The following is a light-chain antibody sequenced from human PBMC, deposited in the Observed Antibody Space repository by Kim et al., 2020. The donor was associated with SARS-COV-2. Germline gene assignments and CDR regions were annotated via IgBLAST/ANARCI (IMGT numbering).Light chain of an antibody. CDR2: GAS. CDR1: QSVSSSY. Sequence: APGERAALTCRASQSVSSSYLDWYQQKPGQAPRLLIYGASSRATGIPDRFSGSGSGTDFTLTISRLEPEDFAVYYCQQYGSSPPTFGQGTKVDIK. CDR3: QQYGSSPPT. V-gene: IGKV3-20*01. J-gene: IGKJ1*01.